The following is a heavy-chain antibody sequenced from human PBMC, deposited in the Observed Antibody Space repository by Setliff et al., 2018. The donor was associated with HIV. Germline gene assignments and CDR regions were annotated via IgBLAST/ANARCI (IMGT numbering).Heavy chain of an antibody. Sequence: SETLSLTCTVSGGSISSYYWSWIRQPPGKGLEWIGHIYIGSTNYNPSLKSRVTISADTSKNQFSPKLSSVTAADTAVYYCARTYSSSWYSSHLWVDYWGQGTLVTVSS. CDR3: ARTYSSSWYSSHLWVDY. V-gene: IGHV4-4*08. CDR2: IYIGST. CDR1: GGSISSYY. J-gene: IGHJ4*02. D-gene: IGHD6-13*01.